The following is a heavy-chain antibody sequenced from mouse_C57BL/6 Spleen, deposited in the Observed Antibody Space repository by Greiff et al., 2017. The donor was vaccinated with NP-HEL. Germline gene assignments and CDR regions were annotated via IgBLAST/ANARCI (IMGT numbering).Heavy chain of an antibody. J-gene: IGHJ2*01. CDR3: AREGNWYYFDY. D-gene: IGHD2-1*01. CDR1: GYAFSSSW. Sequence: QVQLQQSGPELVKPGASVKISCKASGYAFSSSWMNWVKQRPGTGLEWIGRIYPGDGDTNYNGKFKGKATLTADKSSSTAYMQLSSLTSEDSAVYFCAREGNWYYFDYWGQGTTLTVSS. V-gene: IGHV1-82*01. CDR2: IYPGDGDT.